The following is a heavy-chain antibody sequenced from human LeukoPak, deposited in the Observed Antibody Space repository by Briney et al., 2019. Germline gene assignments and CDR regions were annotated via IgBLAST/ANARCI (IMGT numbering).Heavy chain of an antibody. CDR1: GFTFNSYS. CDR2: TSSSSSYI. CDR3: ARDFPSYQLLIYAGYYYYGMDV. J-gene: IGHJ6*02. V-gene: IGHV3-21*01. D-gene: IGHD2-2*01. Sequence: AGGSLRLSCAASGFTFNSYSMNWVRQAPGKGLEWVSSTSSSSSYIYYADSVKGRFTISRDNAKNSLYLQMNSLRAEDTAVYYCARDFPSYQLLIYAGYYYYGMDVWGQGTTVTVSS.